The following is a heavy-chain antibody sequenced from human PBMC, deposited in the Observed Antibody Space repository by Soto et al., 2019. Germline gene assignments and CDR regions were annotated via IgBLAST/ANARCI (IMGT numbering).Heavy chain of an antibody. J-gene: IGHJ3*02. CDR2: IIPILGIA. D-gene: IGHD6-13*01. CDR3: ARSSTPYSSSPWDI. V-gene: IGHV1-69*02. CDR1: GGTFSSYT. Sequence: GASVKVSCKASGGTFSSYTISWVRQAPGQGLEWMGRIIPILGIANYAQKFQGRVTITADKSTSTAYMELSSLRSEDTAVYYCARSSTPYSSSPWDIWGQGTMVTVSS.